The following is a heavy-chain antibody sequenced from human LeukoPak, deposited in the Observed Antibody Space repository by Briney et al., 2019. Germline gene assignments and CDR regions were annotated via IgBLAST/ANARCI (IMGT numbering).Heavy chain of an antibody. CDR3: VNDILTGYFDY. Sequence: ASVKVSXKASGYTFTGYYMHWVRQAPGQGLEWMGRINPNSGGTNYAQKFQGRVTMTRDTSISTAYMELSRLRSDDTAVYYCVNDILTGYFDYWGQGTLVTVSS. CDR1: GYTFTGYY. J-gene: IGHJ4*02. V-gene: IGHV1-2*06. CDR2: INPNSGGT. D-gene: IGHD3-9*01.